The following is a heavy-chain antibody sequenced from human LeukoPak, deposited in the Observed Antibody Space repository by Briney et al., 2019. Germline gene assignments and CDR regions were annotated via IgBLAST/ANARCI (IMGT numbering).Heavy chain of an antibody. D-gene: IGHD2-2*01. CDR1: GGSISSYY. J-gene: IGHJ5*02. CDR3: ARDRYCSRTSCALVGWFDP. Sequence: KPSETLSLTCTVSGGSISSYYWSWIRQPAGKGLEWIGRIYTSGSTNYNPSLKSRVTMSVDTSKNQFSLKLGSVTAADTAVYYCARDRYCSRTSCALVGWFDPWGQGTLVTVSS. CDR2: IYTSGST. V-gene: IGHV4-4*07.